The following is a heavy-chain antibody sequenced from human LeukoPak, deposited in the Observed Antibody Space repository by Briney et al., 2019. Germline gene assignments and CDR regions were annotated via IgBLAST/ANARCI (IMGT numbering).Heavy chain of an antibody. J-gene: IGHJ3*02. CDR1: GYAFTNHG. V-gene: IGHV1-18*01. CDR2: ISPYTGNT. Sequence: ASVKVSCKASGYAFTNHGFSWVRQAPGQGLEWMGWISPYTGNTNYEQKFQGRVTMTTNTSTSTAYMELRSLRSDDTAVYYCARRGFSDGCYLHALEIWCQGTMVTVSS. D-gene: IGHD5-18*01. CDR3: ARRGFSDGCYLHALEI.